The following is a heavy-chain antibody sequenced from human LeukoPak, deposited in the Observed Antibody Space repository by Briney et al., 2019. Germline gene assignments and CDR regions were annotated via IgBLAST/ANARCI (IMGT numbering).Heavy chain of an antibody. Sequence: GGSLRLSCAASGFTFSSYWMHWVRQAPGKGLVWVSRINTDGSSTSYADSVKGRLTISRDNAKNTLYLQMNSLRAEDTAVYYCASGIAVAEDYFDYWGQGTLVTVSS. CDR3: ASGIAVAEDYFDY. CDR2: INTDGSST. D-gene: IGHD6-19*01. CDR1: GFTFSSYW. J-gene: IGHJ4*02. V-gene: IGHV3-74*01.